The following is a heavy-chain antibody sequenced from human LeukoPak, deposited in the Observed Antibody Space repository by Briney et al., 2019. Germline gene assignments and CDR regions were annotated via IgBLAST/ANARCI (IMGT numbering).Heavy chain of an antibody. CDR3: ARGSLTMVSEYQLLSYGPKIDY. CDR1: GYTFTGYY. V-gene: IGHV1-2*02. Sequence: GASVKVSCKASGYTFTGYYMHWVRQAPGQGLEWMGWINPNSGGTNYAQKFQGRVTMTRDTSISTAYMELSRLRSDDTAVYYCARGSLTMVSEYQLLSYGPKIDYWGQGTLVTVSS. CDR2: INPNSGGT. D-gene: IGHD2-2*01. J-gene: IGHJ4*02.